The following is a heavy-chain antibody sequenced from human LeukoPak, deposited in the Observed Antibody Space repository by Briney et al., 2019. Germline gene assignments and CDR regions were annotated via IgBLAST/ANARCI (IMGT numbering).Heavy chain of an antibody. D-gene: IGHD4-23*01. CDR2: INWNGGST. J-gene: IGHJ5*02. V-gene: IGHV3-20*01. CDR1: GFTFDDYG. CDR3: ARAYGGNTYNWFDP. Sequence: GGSLRLSCAASGFTFDDYGMSWVRQAPGKGLEWVSGINWNGGSTGYADSVKGRFTISRDNAKNSLYLQMNSPRAEDTALYHCARAYGGNTYNWFDPWGQGTLVTVSS.